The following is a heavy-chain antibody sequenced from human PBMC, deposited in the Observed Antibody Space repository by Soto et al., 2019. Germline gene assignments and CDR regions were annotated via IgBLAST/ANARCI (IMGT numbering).Heavy chain of an antibody. CDR1: GGTFSSYT. CDR3: AIGALFGDLLYANAY. V-gene: IGHV1-69*13. J-gene: IGHJ4*02. D-gene: IGHD3-10*01. CDR2: IIPIFGRA. Sequence: ASVKVSCKASGGTFSSYTISWVRQAPGQGLEWMGGIIPIFGRANYAQKFQGRVTIIADESTSTAYMEMSSLRSEDTPVFYCAIGALFGDLLYANAYWGQENLFTVS.